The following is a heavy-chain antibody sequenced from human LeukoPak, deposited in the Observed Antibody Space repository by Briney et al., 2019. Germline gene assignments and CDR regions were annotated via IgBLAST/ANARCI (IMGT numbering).Heavy chain of an antibody. CDR1: GGSFSVDY. V-gene: IGHV4-34*01. J-gene: IGHJ4*02. Sequence: PSETLSLTCAVYGGSFSVDYWSWIRQPPGKGLEWIGEINHSGSTNYNPSLKSRVTISVDTSKNQFSLKLTSVNAADTAVYYCARARITMVRGVTDDYWGKGTLVTVSS. CDR2: INHSGST. CDR3: ARARITMVRGVTDDY. D-gene: IGHD3-10*01.